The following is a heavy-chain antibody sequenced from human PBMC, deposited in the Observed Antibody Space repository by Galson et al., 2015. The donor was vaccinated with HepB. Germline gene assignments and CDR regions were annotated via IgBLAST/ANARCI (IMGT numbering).Heavy chain of an antibody. D-gene: IGHD6-19*01. CDR3: ARVQWLVEGYYYGMDV. V-gene: IGHV6-1*01. Sequence: CAISGDSVSSNSAAWNWIRQSPSRGLEWLGRTYYRSKWYNDYAVSVKSRITINPDTSKNQFSLHLNSVTPEDTAVYYCARVQWLVEGYYYGMDVWGQGTTVTVSS. CDR1: GDSVSSNSAA. CDR2: TYYRSKWYN. J-gene: IGHJ6*02.